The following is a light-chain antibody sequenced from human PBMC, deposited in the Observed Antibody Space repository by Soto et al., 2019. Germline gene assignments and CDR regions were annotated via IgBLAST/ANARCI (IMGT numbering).Light chain of an antibody. J-gene: IGKJ4*01. CDR3: QQYNNWPPLT. Sequence: EIVMTQSPAILSVSPGERATLSCGASQSVSSNLAWYQQKPGQTPRLLIYGASTRATGIPARFSGSGSGTEFTLTISSLQSEDFAVYYCQQYNNWPPLTFGGGTKVEIK. CDR2: GAS. CDR1: QSVSSN. V-gene: IGKV3-15*01.